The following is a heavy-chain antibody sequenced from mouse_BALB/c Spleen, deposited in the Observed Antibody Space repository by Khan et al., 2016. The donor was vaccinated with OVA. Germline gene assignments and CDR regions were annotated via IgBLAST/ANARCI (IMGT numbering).Heavy chain of an antibody. V-gene: IGHV1-7*01. J-gene: IGHJ3*01. CDR1: GYTFTTYW. D-gene: IGHD2-1*01. CDR3: ARRGLYGIFAY. Sequence: QVQLQQSGAELAKPGASVKMSCKASGYTFTTYWMHWVKQRPGQGLEWIGYIDPSTGYTEYNQKFKDKATLTTDKSSSTAYMQLSSLTSEDSAVYYWARRGLYGIFAYWGQETLVTVSA. CDR2: IDPSTGYT.